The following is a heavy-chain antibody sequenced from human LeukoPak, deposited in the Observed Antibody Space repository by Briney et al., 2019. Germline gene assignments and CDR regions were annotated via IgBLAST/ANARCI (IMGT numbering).Heavy chain of an antibody. Sequence: GGSLRLSCAASGFTFSSYSMNWVRQAPGKGLEWVSSISSSSSYIYYADSVKGRFTISRDNAKNSLYLQMNSLRAEDTAVYYCARGLLYCSSTSCYYYFDYWGQGTLVTVSS. D-gene: IGHD2-2*01. V-gene: IGHV3-21*01. CDR1: GFTFSSYS. J-gene: IGHJ4*02. CDR3: ARGLLYCSSTSCYYYFDY. CDR2: ISSSSSYI.